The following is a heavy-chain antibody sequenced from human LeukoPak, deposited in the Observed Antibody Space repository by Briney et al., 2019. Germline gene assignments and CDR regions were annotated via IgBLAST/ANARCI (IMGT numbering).Heavy chain of an antibody. D-gene: IGHD1-26*01. Sequence: EASETLSLTCTVSGASVGSAGYYWSWIRQPPGGGLEWIGYMYYISNTNYNPSLKSRVTMSVDPSKNQFSLKLNSVTAADTAVYYCARTQSQSGSYRYYFGYWGQGTLVTVSS. CDR1: GASVGSAGYY. V-gene: IGHV4-61*08. J-gene: IGHJ4*02. CDR2: MYYISNT. CDR3: ARTQSQSGSYRYYFGY.